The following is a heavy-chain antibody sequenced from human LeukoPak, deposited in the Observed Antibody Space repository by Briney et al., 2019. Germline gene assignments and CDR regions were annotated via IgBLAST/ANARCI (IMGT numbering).Heavy chain of an antibody. D-gene: IGHD3-10*01. V-gene: IGHV1-24*01. CDR3: ATDQGSGSYALDY. Sequence: ASVKVSCKVSGYTLTELSIHWVRQAPGKGLEWMGGFDPEDGETVYAQKFQGRITMTEDTSTDTAYMELSGLRSEDTAVYYCATDQGSGSYALDYWGQGTLLNVSS. J-gene: IGHJ4*02. CDR2: FDPEDGET. CDR1: GYTLTELS.